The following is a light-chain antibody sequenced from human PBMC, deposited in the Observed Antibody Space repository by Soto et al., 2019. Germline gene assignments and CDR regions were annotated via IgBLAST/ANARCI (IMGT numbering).Light chain of an antibody. CDR3: YSYRGYYTRV. CDR2: EVS. V-gene: IGLV2-14*01. J-gene: IGLJ1*01. Sequence: QSVLTQPASVSGSPGQSITISCTGTSSGVGGYNFVSWYQQHPGRAPKLLIYEVSRRPSGVSNRFSGSKSGDTASLTISGLQAEDEADYYCYSYRGYYTRVFGTGTKVTVL. CDR1: SSGVGGYNF.